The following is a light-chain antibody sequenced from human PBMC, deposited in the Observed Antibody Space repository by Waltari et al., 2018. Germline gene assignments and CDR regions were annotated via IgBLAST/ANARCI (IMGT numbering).Light chain of an antibody. CDR1: QSVSSN. Sequence: EIVMTQSPGPLSVSPGERATLSCRASQSVSSNLAWYQQKPDQAPRLLIYGASNRATGIPARFSGSGSGTEFTLTISSLQSEDFAVYYCQQYNTWPPYTFGLGTKLEIK. V-gene: IGKV3-15*01. CDR2: GAS. J-gene: IGKJ2*01. CDR3: QQYNTWPPYT.